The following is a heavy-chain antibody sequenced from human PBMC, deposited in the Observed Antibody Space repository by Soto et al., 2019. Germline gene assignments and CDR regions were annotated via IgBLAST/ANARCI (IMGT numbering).Heavy chain of an antibody. V-gene: IGHV4-31*03. D-gene: IGHD4-17*01. Sequence: PSEALSLTCTVSVGSISSGGYYWSWIRQHPGKGLEWIGYIYYSGSTYYNPSLKSRVTISVDTSKNQFSLKLSSVTAADTAVYYCARALRWATGLFDYWGQGTLVTVSS. CDR2: IYYSGST. CDR1: VGSISSGGYY. CDR3: ARALRWATGLFDY. J-gene: IGHJ4*02.